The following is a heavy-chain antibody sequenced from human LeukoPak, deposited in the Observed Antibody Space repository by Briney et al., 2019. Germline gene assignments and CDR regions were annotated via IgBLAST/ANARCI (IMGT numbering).Heavy chain of an antibody. J-gene: IGHJ4*02. CDR3: AKVYHDTGCLIDY. V-gene: IGHV3-23*01. D-gene: IGHD6-19*01. CDR1: GFTFRNHA. CDR2: IRDNSATK. Sequence: GGSLRLSRVASGFTFRNHAMTWVRQAPGKGLEWVSTIRDNSATKDYADSVKGRFTISRDNSKNTLFLQMNSLRAEDTAVYYCAKVYHDTGCLIDYWGQGTLVAVSS.